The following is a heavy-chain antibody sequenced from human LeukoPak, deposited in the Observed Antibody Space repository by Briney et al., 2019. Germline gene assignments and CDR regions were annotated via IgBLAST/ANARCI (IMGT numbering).Heavy chain of an antibody. CDR1: GFTFSSYE. CDR2: ISSSGSTI. D-gene: IGHD2-15*01. J-gene: IGHJ5*02. CDR3: ASSPKGYCSGGSCYMNWFDP. Sequence: PGGSLRLSCAASGFTFSSYEMNWVRQAPGKGLEWVSYISSSGSTIYYADSVKGRFTISRDNAKNSLYLQMNSLRAEDTAVYYCASSPKGYCSGGSCYMNWFDPWGQGTLVTVSS. V-gene: IGHV3-48*03.